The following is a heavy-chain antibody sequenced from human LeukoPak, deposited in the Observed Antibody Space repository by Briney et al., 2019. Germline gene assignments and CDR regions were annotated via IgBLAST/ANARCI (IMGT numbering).Heavy chain of an antibody. CDR3: ARGPAHDYSNYLDY. CDR2: MNPNSGNT. J-gene: IGHJ4*02. Sequence: ASVKVSCKASGGTFSSYDINWVRQATGQGLEWMGWMNPNSGNTGYAQKFQGRVTITRNTSISTAYMELSSLRSEDTAVYYCARGPAHDYSNYLDYWGQGTLVTVSS. CDR1: GGTFSSYD. V-gene: IGHV1-8*03. D-gene: IGHD4-11*01.